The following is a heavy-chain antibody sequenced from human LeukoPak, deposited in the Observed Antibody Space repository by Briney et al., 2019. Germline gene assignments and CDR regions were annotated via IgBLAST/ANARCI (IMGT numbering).Heavy chain of an antibody. CDR3: ARSPPSSYCTSTSCYPRHFDY. D-gene: IGHD2-2*01. CDR1: GYSFTNYW. CDR2: IYPGDSDT. J-gene: IGHJ4*02. V-gene: IGHV5-51*01. Sequence: GESLKISCEASGYSFTNYWIGWVRQMPGKGLEWMGIIYPGDSDTRYSPSFQGQVTISADKSIITAYLQWSSLKASDTAMYYCARSPPSSYCTSTSCYPRHFDYWGQGTLVTVSS.